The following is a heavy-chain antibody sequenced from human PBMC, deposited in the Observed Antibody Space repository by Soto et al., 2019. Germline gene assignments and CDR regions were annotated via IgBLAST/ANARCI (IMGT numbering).Heavy chain of an antibody. D-gene: IGHD6-13*01. CDR3: ARDRIAGSKYYYGMDV. J-gene: IGHJ6*02. Sequence: QVQLVQSGAEVKKPGSSVRVSCKASGGTFSSYAISWVRQAPGQGLEWMGGVIPIFGTETYAQKFQGSVTITADESTSTAYMELSSLRSEDTAVYYCARDRIAGSKYYYGMDVWGQGTTVTVSS. CDR1: GGTFSSYA. V-gene: IGHV1-69*01. CDR2: VIPIFGTE.